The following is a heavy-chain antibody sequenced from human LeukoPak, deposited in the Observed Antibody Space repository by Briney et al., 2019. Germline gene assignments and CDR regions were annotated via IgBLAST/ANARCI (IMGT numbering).Heavy chain of an antibody. CDR2: IYSGGST. J-gene: IGHJ6*02. D-gene: IGHD6-13*01. V-gene: IGHV3-66*01. CDR3: ARVGWSSSRLSSWYLTPYLGYGMDV. CDR1: GFTVSSNY. Sequence: GGSLRLSCAASGFTVSSNYMSWVRQAPGKGLEWVSVIYSGGSTYYADSVKGRFTISRDNSKNTLYLQMNSLRAEDTAVYYCARVGWSSSRLSSWYLTPYLGYGMDVWGQGTTVTVSS.